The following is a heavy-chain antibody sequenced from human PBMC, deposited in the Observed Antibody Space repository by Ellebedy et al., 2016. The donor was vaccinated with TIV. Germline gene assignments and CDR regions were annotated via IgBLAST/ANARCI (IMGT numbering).Heavy chain of an antibody. J-gene: IGHJ4*02. CDR3: VRTSYTGGRNIDY. Sequence: PGGSLRLSCKGSGYSFTSHWISWVRQMPGKGLEWMGRIDPSDSYTNYSPSFQGHVTMSADKSISTAYLQWSSLKASDTAMYYCVRTSYTGGRNIDYWGQGTLVTVSS. CDR1: GYSFTSHW. CDR2: IDPSDSYT. V-gene: IGHV5-10-1*01. D-gene: IGHD2-2*02.